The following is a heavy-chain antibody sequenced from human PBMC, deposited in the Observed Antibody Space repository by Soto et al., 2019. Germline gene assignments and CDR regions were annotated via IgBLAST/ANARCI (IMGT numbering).Heavy chain of an antibody. J-gene: IGHJ6*02. D-gene: IGHD3-3*01. V-gene: IGHV4-31*03. CDR3: ARDRYYDFWSGYHYYGMDV. CDR2: IYYSGST. CDR1: GGSISSGGYY. Sequence: PSETLSLPCPVSGGSISSGGYYWSWIRQHPGKGLEWIGYIYYSGSTYYNPSLKSRVTISVDTSKNQFSLKLSSVTAADTAVYYCARDRYYDFWSGYHYYGMDVWGQGTTVTVSS.